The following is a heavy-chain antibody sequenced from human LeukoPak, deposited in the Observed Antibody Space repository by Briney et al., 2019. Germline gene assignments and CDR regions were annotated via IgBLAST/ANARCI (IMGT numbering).Heavy chain of an antibody. CDR3: AKDSCSSTSCYTAPDAFDI. Sequence: GGSLRLSCAASGFTFSNAWMSWVRQAPGKGLEWVAVIWYDGSNKYYADSVKGRFTISRDNSKNTLYLQMNSLRAEDTAVYYCAKDSCSSTSCYTAPDAFDIWGQGTMVTVSS. D-gene: IGHD2-2*02. J-gene: IGHJ3*02. V-gene: IGHV3-33*06. CDR2: IWYDGSNK. CDR1: GFTFSNAW.